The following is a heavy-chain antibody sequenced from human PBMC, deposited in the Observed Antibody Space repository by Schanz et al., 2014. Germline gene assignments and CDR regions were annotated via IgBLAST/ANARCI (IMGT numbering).Heavy chain of an antibody. CDR2: ITGGSTTYT. CDR3: AREGERKGMLPYYFDY. CDR1: GFTFNNFG. J-gene: IGHJ4*02. Sequence: EVQLVESGGCLVKPGGSLRLSCAASGFTFNNFGMNWVRQAPGKGLEWVSCITGGSTTYTYYADSVRGRFTISRDNAKNSLYLQMNSLRDEDTAVYYCAREGERKGMLPYYFDYWGQGALVTVSS. D-gene: IGHD3-10*01. V-gene: IGHV3-21*01.